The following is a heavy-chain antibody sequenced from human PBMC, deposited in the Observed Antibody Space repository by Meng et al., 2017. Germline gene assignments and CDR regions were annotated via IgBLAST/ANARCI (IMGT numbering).Heavy chain of an antibody. D-gene: IGHD3-10*01. CDR3: ARDRVLLWFGEPGNDAFDI. CDR1: GFTFSSYG. CDR2: IWYDGSNK. J-gene: IGHJ3*02. Sequence: GESLKISCAASGFTFSSYGMHWVRQAPGKGLEWVAVIWYDGSNKYYADSVKGRFTISRDNSKNTLYLQMNSLRAEDTDVYYCARDRVLLWFGEPGNDAFDIWGQGTMVTVSS. V-gene: IGHV3-33*01.